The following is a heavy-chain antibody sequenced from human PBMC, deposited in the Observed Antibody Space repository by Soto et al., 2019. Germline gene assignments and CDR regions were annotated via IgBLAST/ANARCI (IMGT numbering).Heavy chain of an antibody. V-gene: IGHV3-74*01. D-gene: IGHD2-2*01. CDR1: GFTFSTYW. CDR2: ISTDGSST. Sequence: GGSLRLSCAATGFTFSTYWMHWVRQGPGKGLVWVSRISTDGSSTTYADSVKGRFTISRDNAKNTLYLQMNSLSAEDTAVYYCARATGSNQPFDYWGQGTLVTVS. J-gene: IGHJ4*02. CDR3: ARATGSNQPFDY.